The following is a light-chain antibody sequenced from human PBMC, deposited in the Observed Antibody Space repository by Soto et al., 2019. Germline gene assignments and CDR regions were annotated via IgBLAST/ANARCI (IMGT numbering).Light chain of an antibody. CDR3: QLYDNFPLT. J-gene: IGKJ4*01. Sequence: DIQMTQSPSSLSASVGDRVTITCQASQDINNYLNWYQQKPGKAPKLLICDSSNLETGVPSRFSGSGSGTDFTFTISSLQAEDIATYYCQLYDNFPLTFGGGTKVEIK. CDR1: QDINNY. CDR2: DSS. V-gene: IGKV1-33*01.